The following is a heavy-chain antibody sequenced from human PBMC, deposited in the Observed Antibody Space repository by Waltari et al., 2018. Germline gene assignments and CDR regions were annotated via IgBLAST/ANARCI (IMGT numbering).Heavy chain of an antibody. D-gene: IGHD6-19*01. CDR2: ISNDGSNK. CDR1: GFTFSSYG. V-gene: IGHV3-30*18. Sequence: QVQLVESGGGVVQPGRSLRLSCAASGFTFSSYGMHWVRQAPGKGLEWVAVISNDGSNKYYADSVKGRFTISRDNSKNTLYLQMNSLRAEDTAVYYCAKDGAVAGILDYWGQGTLVTVSS. CDR3: AKDGAVAGILDY. J-gene: IGHJ4*02.